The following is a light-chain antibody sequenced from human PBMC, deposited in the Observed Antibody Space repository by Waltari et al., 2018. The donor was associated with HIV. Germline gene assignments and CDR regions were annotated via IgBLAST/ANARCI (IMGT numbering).Light chain of an antibody. CDR2: GSS. Sequence: DIVMTQSPDSLAVSLGERATINCKSSQSVFSTSNNKNHVAWYQQKPGQPPNLRIYGSSLREFRVTDRFTGSGSGTDFNLTISRLQADDVSVYYCQQFFNFPRTFGQGTKVE. J-gene: IGKJ1*01. CDR3: QQFFNFPRT. CDR1: QSVFSTSNNKNH. V-gene: IGKV4-1*01.